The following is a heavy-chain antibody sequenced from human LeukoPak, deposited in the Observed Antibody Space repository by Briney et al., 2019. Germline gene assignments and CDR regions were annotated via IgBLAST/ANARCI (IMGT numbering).Heavy chain of an antibody. D-gene: IGHD3-3*01. CDR1: GGTFSSYA. J-gene: IGHJ3*02. CDR3: ARVSSPDTIFGVVTDAFDI. V-gene: IGHV1-69*05. Sequence: SVKVSCKASGGTFSSYAISWVRQAPGQGLEWMGGIIPIFGTANYAQKFQGRVTITTDESTSTAYMELSSLRSEDTAVYYCARVSSPDTIFGVVTDAFDIWGQGTMVTVSS. CDR2: IIPIFGTA.